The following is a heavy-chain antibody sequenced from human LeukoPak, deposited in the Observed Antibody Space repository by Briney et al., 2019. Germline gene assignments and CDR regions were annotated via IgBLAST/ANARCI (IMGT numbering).Heavy chain of an antibody. V-gene: IGHV3-23*01. Sequence: GGSLRLSCEASGLSFNSYAMNWVRRAPGKGLEWVAVVGPDGDERFYADSVRGRFTISRDNSNNRMFLLMNSLRAEDTAVYYCARGLPDYGSGSYLGVDYWGQGPLVTVSS. J-gene: IGHJ4*02. CDR1: GLSFNSYA. CDR3: ARGLPDYGSGSYLGVDY. CDR2: VGPDGDER. D-gene: IGHD3-10*01.